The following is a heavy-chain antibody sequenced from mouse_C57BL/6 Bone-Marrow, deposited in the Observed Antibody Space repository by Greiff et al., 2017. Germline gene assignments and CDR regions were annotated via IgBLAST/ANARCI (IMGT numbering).Heavy chain of an antibody. J-gene: IGHJ2*01. V-gene: IGHV5-16*01. Sequence: EVQVVESEGGLVQPGSSMKLSCTASGFTFSDYYMAWVRQVPEKGLEWVANINYDGSSTYYLDSLKSRFIISRDNAKNILYLQMSSLQSEDTATYYCARDDYYGRAYFDYWGQGTTLTVSS. D-gene: IGHD1-1*01. CDR3: ARDDYYGRAYFDY. CDR1: GFTFSDYY. CDR2: INYDGSST.